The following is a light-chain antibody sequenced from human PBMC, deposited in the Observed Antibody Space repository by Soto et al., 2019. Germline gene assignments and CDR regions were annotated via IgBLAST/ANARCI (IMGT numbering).Light chain of an antibody. CDR3: SSYTSSSTVV. Sequence: QSALTQPASVSGSPGQSITISCTGTSSDVGGYNDVSWYQQHPGKAPKLMIYEVSNRPSGVSNRFSGSKSGNTASLTISGLQAEYEAEYYCSSYTSSSTVVFGGGTKLTVL. J-gene: IGLJ2*01. CDR2: EVS. V-gene: IGLV2-14*01. CDR1: SSDVGGYND.